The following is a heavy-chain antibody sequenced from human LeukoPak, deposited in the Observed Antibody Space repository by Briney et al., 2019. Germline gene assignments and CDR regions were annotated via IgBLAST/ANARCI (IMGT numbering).Heavy chain of an antibody. J-gene: IGHJ4*02. D-gene: IGHD6-13*01. Sequence: GASVKVSCKASGYTFTGYYMHWVRLAPGQGLEWMGWINPNSGGTNYAQKFQGRVTMTRDTSISTAYMELSRLRSDDTAVYYCARDQGIAAAGTDYWGQGTLVTVSS. CDR3: ARDQGIAAAGTDY. CDR2: INPNSGGT. CDR1: GYTFTGYY. V-gene: IGHV1-2*02.